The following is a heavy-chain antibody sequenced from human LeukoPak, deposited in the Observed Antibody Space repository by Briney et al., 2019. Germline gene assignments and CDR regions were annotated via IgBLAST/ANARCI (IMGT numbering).Heavy chain of an antibody. D-gene: IGHD2-8*02. Sequence: GSLRLSCAASGFTFSSYTMTWIRQAPGKWLEWVSSISSSGVNIFYADSMKGRFTISRDNAKNSLFLQMNSLRAEDTAVYYCARDRTGGEDYYFDYWGQGTLVTVSS. CDR3: ARDRTGGEDYYFDY. CDR1: GFTFSSYT. J-gene: IGHJ4*02. CDR2: ISSSGVNI. V-gene: IGHV3-21*01.